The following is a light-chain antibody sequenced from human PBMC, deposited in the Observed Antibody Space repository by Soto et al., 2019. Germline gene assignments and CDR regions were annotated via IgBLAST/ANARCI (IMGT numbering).Light chain of an antibody. CDR2: EVS. CDR1: SSDVGGYNY. Sequence: ELTQPASVSGSPGQSITISCTGTSSDVGGYNYVSWYQQHPGKAPKLMIYEVSNRPSGVSNRFSGSKSGNTASLTISGLQAEDEADYYCSSYTSSSTLVFGTGTKVTVL. V-gene: IGLV2-14*01. J-gene: IGLJ1*01. CDR3: SSYTSSSTLV.